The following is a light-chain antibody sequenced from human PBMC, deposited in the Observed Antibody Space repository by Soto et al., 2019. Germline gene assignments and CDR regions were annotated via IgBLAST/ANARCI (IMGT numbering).Light chain of an antibody. CDR3: CSYAGSYTYV. CDR2: DVS. CDR1: SSDVGGYNY. Sequence: QSALTQPRSVSGSPGQSVTISCTGTSSDVGGYNYVSWYQQHPGKAPKLMIFDVSKRPSGVPDRFSGSKSANTASLTISGLQAEDEADYYCCSYAGSYTYVFGTGTQ. V-gene: IGLV2-11*01. J-gene: IGLJ1*01.